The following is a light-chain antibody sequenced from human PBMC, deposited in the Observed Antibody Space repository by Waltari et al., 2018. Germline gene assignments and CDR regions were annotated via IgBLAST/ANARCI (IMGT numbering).Light chain of an antibody. CDR1: SSDIGTYNY. V-gene: IGLV2-14*03. CDR3: DSKSSSSLHV. Sequence: QSALTQPASVSGSPGQSITVSCTGTSSDIGTYNYVSWYQQHPGKAPKLMIYDVSSRPSGVSNRFSGSKSGNTASLTISGLQAEDEADYYCDSKSSSSLHVFGTGTKVTVL. J-gene: IGLJ1*01. CDR2: DVS.